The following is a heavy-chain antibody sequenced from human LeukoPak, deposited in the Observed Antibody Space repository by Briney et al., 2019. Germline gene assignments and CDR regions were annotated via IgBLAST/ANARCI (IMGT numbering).Heavy chain of an antibody. Sequence: SETLSLTCTVSGGSISSYYWSWIRQPAGKGLEWIGRIYTSGSTNYNPSLKSRVTMSVDTSKNQLSLKLSSVTAADTAVYYCARGLFSYGDYDPLDYFDYWGQGTLVTVSS. CDR2: IYTSGST. CDR1: GGSISSYY. D-gene: IGHD4-17*01. J-gene: IGHJ4*02. CDR3: ARGLFSYGDYDPLDYFDY. V-gene: IGHV4-4*07.